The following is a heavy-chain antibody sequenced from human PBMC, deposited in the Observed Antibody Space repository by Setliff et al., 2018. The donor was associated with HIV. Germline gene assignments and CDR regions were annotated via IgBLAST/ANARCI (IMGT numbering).Heavy chain of an antibody. Sequence: SETLSLTCVVSGDSMDSRKWWSWVRQTPEKGLEYIWPSYPSGNTIYNPSHKSRTTISIDKSNNQFSLKLSSMTAADTAVYYCARGGEGEFLWFGNFSYYIDYWGQGTLVTVSS. J-gene: IGHJ4*02. D-gene: IGHD3-10*01. V-gene: IGHV4-4*02. CDR1: GDSMDSRKW. CDR3: ARGGEGEFLWFGNFSYYIDY. CDR2: SYPSGNT.